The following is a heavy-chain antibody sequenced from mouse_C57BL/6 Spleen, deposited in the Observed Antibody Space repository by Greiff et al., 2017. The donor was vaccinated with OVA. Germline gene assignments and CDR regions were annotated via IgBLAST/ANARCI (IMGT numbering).Heavy chain of an antibody. D-gene: IGHD2-4*01. V-gene: IGHV1-55*01. J-gene: IGHJ2*01. CDR2: IYPGSGST. CDR3: ASRAYDYVSSYYCDY. Sequence: QVQLQQPGAELVKPGASVKMSCKASGYTFTSYWITWVKQRPGQGLEWIGDIYPGSGSTNYNEKFKSKATLTVDTSSSTAYMQLSSLTSEDSAVYYCASRAYDYVSSYYCDYWGQGTTLTVSS. CDR1: GYTFTSYW.